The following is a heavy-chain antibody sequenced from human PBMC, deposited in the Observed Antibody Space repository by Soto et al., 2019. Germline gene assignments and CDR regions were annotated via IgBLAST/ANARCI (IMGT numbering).Heavy chain of an antibody. D-gene: IGHD2-21*01. CDR3: AIASPSKHETLA. Sequence: SETLSLTCTVSGGTINIDAYFWSWVRQHPGKGLEWIGYIYYSGNTYNNPSLKSRVSISIDTSKNQFSLSLESVTAADTGVYYCAIASPSKHETLAWGQGTMVTVSS. J-gene: IGHJ3*01. CDR2: IYYSGNT. CDR1: GGTINIDAYF. V-gene: IGHV4-31*03.